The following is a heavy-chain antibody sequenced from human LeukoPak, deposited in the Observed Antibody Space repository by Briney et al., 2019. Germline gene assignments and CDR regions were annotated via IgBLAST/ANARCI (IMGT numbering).Heavy chain of an antibody. Sequence: GGSLRLSCTASGFTFGDYAMSWFRQAPGKGLEWVGFIRSKAYGGTTEYAASVKGRFTISRDDSKSIAYLQMNSLKTEDTAVYYCTRAKVGATAVRYYFDYWGQGTLVTVSS. V-gene: IGHV3-49*03. D-gene: IGHD1-26*01. CDR2: IRSKAYGGTT. CDR3: TRAKVGATAVRYYFDY. J-gene: IGHJ4*02. CDR1: GFTFGDYA.